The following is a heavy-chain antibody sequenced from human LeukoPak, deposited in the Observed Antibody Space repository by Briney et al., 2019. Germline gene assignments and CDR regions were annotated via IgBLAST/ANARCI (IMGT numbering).Heavy chain of an antibody. CDR1: GFTFSSYE. J-gene: IGHJ4*02. CDR2: ISSSGSTV. CDR3: ARGLRMVRGVYFDY. V-gene: IGHV3-48*03. D-gene: IGHD3-10*01. Sequence: GGSLRLSCAASGFTFSSYEMNWVRQAPGKGLEWVSYISSSGSTVYYADSVKGRFTMSRDNAKNSLYLQMNSLRAEDTAVYYCARGLRMVRGVYFDYWGQGTLVTVSS.